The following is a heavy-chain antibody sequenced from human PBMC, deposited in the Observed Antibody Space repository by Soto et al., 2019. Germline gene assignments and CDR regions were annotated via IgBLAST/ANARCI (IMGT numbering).Heavy chain of an antibody. J-gene: IGHJ6*02. D-gene: IGHD3-9*01. V-gene: IGHV4-30-4*01. Sequence: SETLSLTCTVSGGSISSGDYYWSWIRQPPGKGLEWIGYIYYSGSTYYNPSLKSRVTISVDTSKNQFSLRLSSVTAADTAVYYCARDPKRPRYFDWWDGGSYGMDVWGQGTTVTVSS. CDR3: ARDPKRPRYFDWWDGGSYGMDV. CDR2: IYYSGST. CDR1: GGSISSGDYY.